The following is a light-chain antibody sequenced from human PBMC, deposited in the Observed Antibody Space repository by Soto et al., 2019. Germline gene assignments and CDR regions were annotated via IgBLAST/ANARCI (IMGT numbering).Light chain of an antibody. V-gene: IGLV2-14*01. CDR2: EVS. CDR3: SSYTSSNTVI. Sequence: QSALTQPASVSGSPGQSITISCTGTNSDVGNYNYVSWYQQHPGKAPKLMIYEVSNRPSGVSNRFSGSKSGNTASLTISGLQAEDEADYYYSSYTSSNTVIFGGGTKLTVL. J-gene: IGLJ2*01. CDR1: NSDVGNYNY.